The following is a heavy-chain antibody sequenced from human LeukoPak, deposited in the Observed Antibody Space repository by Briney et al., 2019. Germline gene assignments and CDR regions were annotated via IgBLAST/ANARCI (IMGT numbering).Heavy chain of an antibody. Sequence: PSETLSLTCAVYGGSFSGYYWSWIRQPPGKGMEWIGEINHSGSTNYNPSLKSRVTMSVDTSKNQFSLKLSSVTAADTAVYYCARGGITIFGAVIACFDYWGQGTLVTVSS. V-gene: IGHV4-34*01. D-gene: IGHD3-3*01. CDR3: ARGGITIFGAVIACFDY. CDR2: INHSGST. CDR1: GGSFSGYY. J-gene: IGHJ4*02.